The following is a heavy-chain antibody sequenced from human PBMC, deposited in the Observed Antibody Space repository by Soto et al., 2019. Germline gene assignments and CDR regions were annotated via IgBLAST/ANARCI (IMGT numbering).Heavy chain of an antibody. J-gene: IGHJ4*02. Sequence: GGSLRLSCAASGFTFSSYAMSWVRQAPGKGLEWVSAISGSGGSTYYADSVKGRFTISRDNSKNTLYLQMNSLRAEDTAVYYCAKADCSSTSCYKPPHYWGQGTLVTVSS. CDR3: AKADCSSTSCYKPPHY. CDR1: GFTFSSYA. CDR2: ISGSGGST. D-gene: IGHD2-2*02. V-gene: IGHV3-23*01.